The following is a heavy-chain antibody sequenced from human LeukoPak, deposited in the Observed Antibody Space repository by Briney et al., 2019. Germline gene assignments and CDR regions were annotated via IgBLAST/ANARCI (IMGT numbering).Heavy chain of an antibody. V-gene: IGHV4-34*01. CDR3: ASEYYDFWSGYARYGMDV. CDR1: GGSFSGYY. D-gene: IGHD3-3*01. J-gene: IGHJ6*02. CDR2: INHSGST. Sequence: SETLSLTCAVYGGSFSGYYWSWIRQPPGKGLEWIGEINHSGSTNYNPSLKSRVTISVDTSKNQFSLKLSSVTAADTAVYYCASEYYDFWSGYARYGMDVWGQGTTVTVSS.